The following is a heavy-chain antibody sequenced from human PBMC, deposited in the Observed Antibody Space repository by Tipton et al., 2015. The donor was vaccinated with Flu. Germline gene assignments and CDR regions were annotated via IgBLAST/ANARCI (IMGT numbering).Heavy chain of an antibody. CDR1: ADSISSNY. V-gene: IGHV4-59*01. CDR3: ARIQGGYYGSESYDT. J-gene: IGHJ5*02. Sequence: TLSLTCSVSADSISSNYWSWIRQSPGKGLEWIGYVFYTGSTDYNPSLKSRVTISVDTSKNQFSLELISVTAADTAVYYCARIQGGYYGSESYDTWGQGMLVTVSS. D-gene: IGHD3-10*01. CDR2: VFYTGST.